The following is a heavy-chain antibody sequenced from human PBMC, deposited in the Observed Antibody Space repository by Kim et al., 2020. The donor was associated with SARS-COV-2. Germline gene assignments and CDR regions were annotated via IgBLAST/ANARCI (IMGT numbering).Heavy chain of an antibody. CDR1: GFTLSSHC. CDR2: INSGGASI. D-gene: IGHD3-10*01. CDR3: ATLTSGVIFYVFDI. J-gene: IGHJ3*02. Sequence: GGSLRLSCAASGFTLSSHCVHWVRQAPGEGLVWVSPINSGGASISYADSVRGRFTISRDNSKNTLYLQMNSLRVEDTAVYYCATLTSGVIFYVFDIWGQG. V-gene: IGHV3-74*03.